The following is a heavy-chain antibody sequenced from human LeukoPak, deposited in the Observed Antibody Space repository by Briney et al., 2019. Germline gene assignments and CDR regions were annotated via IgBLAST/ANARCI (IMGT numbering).Heavy chain of an antibody. D-gene: IGHD6-13*01. CDR1: GFTFDDYA. CDR2: ISWDGGST. J-gene: IGHJ4*02. CDR3: AKDMEQQLALDY. V-gene: IGHV3-43D*04. Sequence: GGSLRLSCAASGFTFDDYAMHWVRQAPGKGLEWVSLISWDGGSTYYADSVKGRFTISRDNSKSSLYLQMNSLRAEDTALYYCAKDMEQQLALDYWGQGTLVTVSS.